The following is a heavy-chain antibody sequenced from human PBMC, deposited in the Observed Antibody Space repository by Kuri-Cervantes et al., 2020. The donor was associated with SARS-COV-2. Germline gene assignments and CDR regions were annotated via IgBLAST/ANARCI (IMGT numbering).Heavy chain of an antibody. J-gene: IGHJ6*03. Sequence: GESLKISCAASGFTFSNAWMSWVRQAPGKGLEWVAVISYDGSNKYYADSVKGRFTISRDNSKNTLYLQMNSLRAEDTAVYYCAKVGGSYYGDYYYYYMDVWGKGTTVTVSS. CDR3: AKVGGSYYGDYYYYYMDV. D-gene: IGHD1-26*01. CDR1: GFTFSNAW. V-gene: IGHV3-30*18. CDR2: ISYDGSNK.